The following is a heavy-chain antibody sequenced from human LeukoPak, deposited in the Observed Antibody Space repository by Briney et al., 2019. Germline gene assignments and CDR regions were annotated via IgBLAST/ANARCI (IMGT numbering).Heavy chain of an antibody. CDR3: ARDCSSTSCSDY. CDR2: ISSSGSTI. J-gene: IGHJ4*02. V-gene: IGHV3-11*01. Sequence: PGGSLRLSCAASGFTFSDYYMSWIRQAPGKGLEWVSYISSSGSTIYYADSVKGRFTTSRDNAKNSLYLQMNSLRAEDMAVYYCARDCSSTSCSDYWGQGTLVTVSS. CDR1: GFTFSDYY. D-gene: IGHD2-2*01.